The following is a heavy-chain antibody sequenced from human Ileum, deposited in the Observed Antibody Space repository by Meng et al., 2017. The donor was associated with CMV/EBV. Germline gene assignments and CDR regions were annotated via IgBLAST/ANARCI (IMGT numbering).Heavy chain of an antibody. V-gene: IGHV2-5*02. CDR1: GFSLSTSGVG. J-gene: IGHJ4*02. CDR3: AHGNYKSSAYYYDY. CDR2: IYWDDDK. D-gene: IGHD3-22*01. Sequence: IPSKESGPTLVKPTQTLTLTCTFSGFSLSTSGVGVGWIRPPPGKALEWLAVIYWDDDKSCSPSLKSRLTITKDTSKKQVVLTMTYMDPVDTATYYCAHGNYKSSAYYYDYWGQGTLVTVSS.